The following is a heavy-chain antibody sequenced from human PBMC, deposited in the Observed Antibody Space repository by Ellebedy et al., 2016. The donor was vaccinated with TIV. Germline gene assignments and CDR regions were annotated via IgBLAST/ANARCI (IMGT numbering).Heavy chain of an antibody. CDR3: ARRRGANSEYFFDY. CDR1: GYTFTNYP. Sequence: AASVKVSCKASGYTFTNYPVNWVRQATGQGLEWMGWMTPNSGNTGYAQKFQGRVTMTRDTSTDTAYMELSSLTSEDTAVYYCARRRGANSEYFFDYWGQGTLVTVSS. V-gene: IGHV1-8*01. J-gene: IGHJ4*02. D-gene: IGHD4/OR15-4a*01. CDR2: MTPNSGNT.